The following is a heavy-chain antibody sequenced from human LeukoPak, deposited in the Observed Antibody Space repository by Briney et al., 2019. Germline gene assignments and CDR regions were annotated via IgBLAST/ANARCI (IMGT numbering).Heavy chain of an antibody. CDR2: ISYDGSNK. CDR1: GFTFSSYG. Sequence: PGGSLRLSCAASGFTFSSYGMHWVRQAPGKGLECVAVISYDGSNKYYADSVKGRFTISRDNSKNTLYLQMNSLRAEDTAVYYCAKDRVGIAAAGSYYYYMDVWGKGTTVTVSS. J-gene: IGHJ6*03. V-gene: IGHV3-30*18. CDR3: AKDRVGIAAAGSYYYYMDV. D-gene: IGHD6-13*01.